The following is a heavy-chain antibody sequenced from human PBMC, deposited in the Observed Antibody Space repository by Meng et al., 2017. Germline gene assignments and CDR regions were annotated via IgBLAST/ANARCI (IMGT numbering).Heavy chain of an antibody. CDR1: GFTFSSYA. Sequence: GESLKTSCAASGFTFSSYAMHWVRQAPGKGLEWVAVISYDGSNKYYADSVKGRFTISRDNSKNTLYLQMNSLRAEDTAVYYCARELTIVVVTASFDYWGQGTLVTVSS. D-gene: IGHD2-21*02. J-gene: IGHJ4*02. CDR3: ARELTIVVVTASFDY. V-gene: IGHV3-30*04. CDR2: ISYDGSNK.